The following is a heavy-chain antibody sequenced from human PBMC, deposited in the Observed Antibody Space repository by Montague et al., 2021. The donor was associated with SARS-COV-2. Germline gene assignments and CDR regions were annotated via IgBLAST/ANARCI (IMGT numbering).Heavy chain of an antibody. CDR1: GGSVSSGSYY. V-gene: IGHV4-61*02. CDR2: IYTSGST. CDR3: ARADFWSGYLYFDY. J-gene: IGHJ4*02. D-gene: IGHD3-3*01. Sequence: TLSLTCTVYGGSVSSGSYYWSWIRQPAGQGLEWIGRIYTSGSTNYNPSLKSRVTISVDTSKNQFSLKLSSVTAADTAVYYCARADFWSGYLYFDYWGQGTLVTVSS.